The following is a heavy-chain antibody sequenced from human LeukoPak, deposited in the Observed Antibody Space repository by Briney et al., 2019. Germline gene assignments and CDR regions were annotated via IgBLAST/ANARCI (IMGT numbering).Heavy chain of an antibody. CDR1: GGSISSYY. V-gene: IGHV4-4*09. CDR2: IYTSGST. Sequence: SETLSLTCTVSGGSISSYYWSWIRQPPGKGLEWIGYIYTSGSTNYNPSLKSRVTISVDTSKNQFSLKLSSVTAADTAVYYCARHNPWGGTEGIAAAWFDPWGQGTLVTVSS. CDR3: ARHNPWGGTEGIAAAWFDP. J-gene: IGHJ5*02. D-gene: IGHD6-13*01.